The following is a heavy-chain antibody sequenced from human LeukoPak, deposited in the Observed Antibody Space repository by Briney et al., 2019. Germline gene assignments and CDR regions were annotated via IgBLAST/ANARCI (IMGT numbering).Heavy chain of an antibody. D-gene: IGHD3-10*01. Sequence: PSETLSLTCAVYGGSFSGYYWSWIRQPPGKGLEWIGEIDHSGSTNYNPSLKSRVTISVDTSKNQFSLKLSSVTAADTAVYYCARSPGALLWFGELFRGFDYWGQGTLVTVSS. CDR2: IDHSGST. J-gene: IGHJ4*02. CDR1: GGSFSGYY. V-gene: IGHV4-34*01. CDR3: ARSPGALLWFGELFRGFDY.